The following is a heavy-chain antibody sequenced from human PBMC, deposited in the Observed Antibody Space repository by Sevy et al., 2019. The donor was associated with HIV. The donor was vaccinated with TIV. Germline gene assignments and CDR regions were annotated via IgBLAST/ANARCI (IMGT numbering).Heavy chain of an antibody. Sequence: GGSLRLSCAASGFSIYSYWMSWVRQTPGKGLEWVANVKQDGSVKYYVDSVKGRFTISRDNVRNLVYLQMNSLRVEDTALYYCVRAIAAHDSFWGQGTLVTVSS. V-gene: IGHV3-7*01. CDR1: GFSIYSYW. D-gene: IGHD6-13*01. CDR2: VKQDGSVK. CDR3: VRAIAAHDSF. J-gene: IGHJ4*02.